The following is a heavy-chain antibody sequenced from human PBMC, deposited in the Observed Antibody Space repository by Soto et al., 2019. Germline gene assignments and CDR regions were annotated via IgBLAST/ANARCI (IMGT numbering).Heavy chain of an antibody. Sequence: GGSLRLSCAASGFTFSSYAMSWVRQAPGKGLEWVSAISGSGGSTYYADSVKGRFTISRDNSKNTLYLQMNSLRAEDTAVYYFAKDPYYYDSSGYYYEVDYWGQGTLVTVSS. V-gene: IGHV3-23*01. D-gene: IGHD3-22*01. J-gene: IGHJ4*02. CDR2: ISGSGGST. CDR3: AKDPYYYDSSGYYYEVDY. CDR1: GFTFSSYA.